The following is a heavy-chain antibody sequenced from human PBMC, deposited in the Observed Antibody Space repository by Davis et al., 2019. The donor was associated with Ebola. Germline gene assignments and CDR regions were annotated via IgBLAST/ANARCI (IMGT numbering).Heavy chain of an antibody. CDR3: ARDGSGWYGLFDY. CDR1: GFTFSSYA. J-gene: IGHJ4*02. Sequence: GGSLRLSCAASGFTFSSYAMHWVRQAPGKGLEYVSAISSNGGSTYYANSVKGRFTISRDNAKNSLYLQMNSLRAEDTAVYYCARDGSGWYGLFDYWGQGTLVTVSS. CDR2: ISSNGGST. V-gene: IGHV3-64*01. D-gene: IGHD6-19*01.